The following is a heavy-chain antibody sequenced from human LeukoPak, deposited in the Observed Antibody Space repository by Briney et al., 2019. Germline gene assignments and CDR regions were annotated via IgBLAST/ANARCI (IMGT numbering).Heavy chain of an antibody. V-gene: IGHV3-11*01. Sequence: GGSLRLSCAASGFTFSDYYMRWIRQAPGKGLEWVSYISSSGSTIYYADSVKGRFTISRDNAKNSLYLQMNSLRAEDTAVYYCARERGRPGSYYYYGMDVWGQGTTVTVSS. CDR1: GFTFSDYY. D-gene: IGHD2-15*01. CDR3: ARERGRPGSYYYYGMDV. J-gene: IGHJ6*02. CDR2: ISSSGSTI.